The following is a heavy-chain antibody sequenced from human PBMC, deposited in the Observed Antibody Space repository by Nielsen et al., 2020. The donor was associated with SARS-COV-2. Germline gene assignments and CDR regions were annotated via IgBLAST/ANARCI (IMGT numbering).Heavy chain of an antibody. Sequence: GESLKIYCQASGYTFTSHLIGWVRQMPGKGLEWMGNIYPGDSETRYNPSFQGQVTIAADKSTSTVYLQWSSLKASDTGIYFCARRKSQASCDGMDVWGQGTTVIVSS. J-gene: IGHJ6*02. D-gene: IGHD2-15*01. CDR3: ARRKSQASCDGMDV. CDR2: IYPGDSET. CDR1: GYTFTSHL. V-gene: IGHV5-51*01.